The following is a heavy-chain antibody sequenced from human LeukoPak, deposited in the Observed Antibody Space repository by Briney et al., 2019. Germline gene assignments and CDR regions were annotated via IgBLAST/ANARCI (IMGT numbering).Heavy chain of an antibody. V-gene: IGHV3-23*01. CDR1: GFTFSSYA. Sequence: GGSLRLSCAASGFTFSSYAMSWVRQAPGKGLEWVSAISGSGGSTYYADSVKGRFTISRDNAKNSLYLQMNSLRDEDTAVYYCARGPGWFDPWGQGTLVTVSS. CDR2: ISGSGGST. J-gene: IGHJ5*02. CDR3: ARGPGWFDP.